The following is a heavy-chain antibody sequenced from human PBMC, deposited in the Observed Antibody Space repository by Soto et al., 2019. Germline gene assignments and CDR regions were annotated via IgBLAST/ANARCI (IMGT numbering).Heavy chain of an antibody. Sequence: PGGSLGLSCAASGFTFSSYAMSWVRQAPGKGLEWVSAISGSGGSTYYADSVKGRFTISRDNSKNTLYLQMNSLRAEDTAVYYCAKVLYYFDSTGYYYDYWGQGTLVTVSS. J-gene: IGHJ4*02. V-gene: IGHV3-23*01. D-gene: IGHD3-22*01. CDR2: ISGSGGST. CDR3: AKVLYYFDSTGYYYDY. CDR1: GFTFSSYA.